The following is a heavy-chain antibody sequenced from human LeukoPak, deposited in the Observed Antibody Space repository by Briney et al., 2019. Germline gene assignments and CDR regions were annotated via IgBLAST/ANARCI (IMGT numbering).Heavy chain of an antibody. CDR1: GYTFTGYY. D-gene: IGHD5-24*01. J-gene: IGHJ3*02. V-gene: IGHV1-2*02. Sequence: GASVKVSCKASGYTFTGYYMHWLRQAPGQGLEWMGWINPNSGGTNYAQKFQGRVTMTRDTSISTAYMELSRLRSDDTAVYYCARGSGDGYNYHSEVPDDAFDIWGQGTMVTVSS. CDR3: ARGSGDGYNYHSEVPDDAFDI. CDR2: INPNSGGT.